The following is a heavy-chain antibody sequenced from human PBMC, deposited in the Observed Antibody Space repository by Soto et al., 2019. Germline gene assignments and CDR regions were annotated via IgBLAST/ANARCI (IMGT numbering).Heavy chain of an antibody. Sequence: QVQLVESGGGVVQPGRSLRLSCAASGFTFSSYGMHWVRQAPGKGLEWVAVIWYDGSNKYYADSVKGRFTISRDNSKNPLYLQMNSLRAEDTAVYYCARRGIVGATGVDYWGQGTLVTVSS. D-gene: IGHD1-26*01. CDR3: ARRGIVGATGVDY. V-gene: IGHV3-33*01. CDR2: IWYDGSNK. J-gene: IGHJ4*02. CDR1: GFTFSSYG.